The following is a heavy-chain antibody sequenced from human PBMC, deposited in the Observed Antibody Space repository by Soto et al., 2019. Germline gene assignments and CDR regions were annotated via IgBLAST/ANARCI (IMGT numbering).Heavy chain of an antibody. J-gene: IGHJ4*02. CDR3: ARSFGWYAFDQ. CDR2: IHQSGIS. CDR1: SASIDNN. D-gene: IGHD6-19*01. Sequence: QMPLLESGPGLVKPSETLSLTCAVSSASIDNNWNWVRQPPGKGLEWIGEIHQSGISYKNPSLKSRATMSVDKSKNQFSLNLSSVTAAVTAVYFWARSFGWYAFDQWGQGTLVTVSS. V-gene: IGHV4-4*02.